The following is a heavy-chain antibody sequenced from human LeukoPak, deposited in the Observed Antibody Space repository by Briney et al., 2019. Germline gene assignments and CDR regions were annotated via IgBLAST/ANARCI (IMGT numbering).Heavy chain of an antibody. CDR3: VTGGSRKGYWVY. Sequence: PGGSLRLSCAVSGITFSNYWMSWVRQAPGKGLEWVANIKQDGSEKYHEDSVKGRFIISRDNAKNSLYLEMNSLRAEDTAVYYCVTGGSRKGYWVYWGQGSLVTVSS. J-gene: IGHJ4*02. CDR2: IKQDGSEK. V-gene: IGHV3-7*01. D-gene: IGHD3-22*01. CDR1: GITFSNYW.